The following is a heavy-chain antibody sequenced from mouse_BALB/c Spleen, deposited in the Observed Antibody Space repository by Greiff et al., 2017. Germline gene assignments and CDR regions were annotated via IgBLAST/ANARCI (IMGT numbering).Heavy chain of an antibody. CDR3: TNGNYYAMEY. CDR1: GYTFTSYW. V-gene: IGHV1S22*01. J-gene: IGHJ4*01. Sequence: LQQPGSELVRPGASVKLSCKASGYTFTSYWMHWVKQRPGQGLEWIGNIYPGSGSTNYDEKFKSKATLTVDTSSSTAYMQLSSLTSEDSAVYYCTNGNYYAMEYWGQGTSVTVSS. CDR2: IYPGSGST. D-gene: IGHD2-1*01.